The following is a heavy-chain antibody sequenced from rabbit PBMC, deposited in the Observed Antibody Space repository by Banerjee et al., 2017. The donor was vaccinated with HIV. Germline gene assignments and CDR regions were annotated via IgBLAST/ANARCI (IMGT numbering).Heavy chain of an antibody. J-gene: IGHJ6*01. CDR3: ARAGGYRDFGL. CDR2: INTSNGNT. V-gene: IGHV1S43*01. CDR1: GFSFSSSYW. Sequence: QEQLEESGGDLVKPEGSLTLTCTASGFSFSSSYWICWVRQAPGKGLEWIACINTSNGNTVYASWVNGRFTISRSTSLSAVDLKMTSLTAADTATYFCARAGGYRDFGLWGPGTLVTVS. D-gene: IGHD2-1*01.